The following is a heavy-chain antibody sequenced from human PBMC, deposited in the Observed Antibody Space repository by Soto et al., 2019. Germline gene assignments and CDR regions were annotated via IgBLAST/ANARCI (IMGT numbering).Heavy chain of an antibody. D-gene: IGHD3-10*01. CDR2: IYYSGST. CDR1: GGSISSGDYY. CDR3: ARVRIWFGEFNYYGMDV. V-gene: IGHV4-30-4*01. J-gene: IGHJ6*02. Sequence: QVQLQESGPGLVKPSQTLSLTCTVSGGSISSGDYYWSWIRQPPGKGLEWIGYIYYSGSTYYNPSLKSRVTISVDTSKNQFSLKLSSVTAAGTAVYYCARVRIWFGEFNYYGMDVWGQGTTVNVSS.